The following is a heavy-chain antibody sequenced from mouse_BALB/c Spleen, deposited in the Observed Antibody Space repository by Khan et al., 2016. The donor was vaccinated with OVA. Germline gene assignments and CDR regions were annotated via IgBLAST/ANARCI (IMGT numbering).Heavy chain of an antibody. CDR3: ARGNYYGSSSWFGY. Sequence: QVQLKESGAELMKPGASVKISCKATGYTFSSYWIEWVKPRPGHGLEWIGEILPGSGRNNYNEKFKGKVTFTADTSSNTAYMQLSSLTSEDSAVYYCARGNYYGSSSWFGYWGQGTLVTVSA. CDR2: ILPGSGRN. J-gene: IGHJ3*01. CDR1: GYTFSSYW. D-gene: IGHD1-1*01. V-gene: IGHV1-9*01.